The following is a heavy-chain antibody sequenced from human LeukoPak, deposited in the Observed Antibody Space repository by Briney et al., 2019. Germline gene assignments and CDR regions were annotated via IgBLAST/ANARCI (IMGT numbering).Heavy chain of an antibody. CDR3: ARDQEGRTNYYYYYGMDV. CDR2: ISSSGSTI. J-gene: IGHJ6*02. V-gene: IGHV3-48*03. CDR1: GFTFSSYE. Sequence: GGSLRLSCAASGFTFSSYEMNWVRQAPGKGLEWVSYISSSGSTIYYADSVNGRFTISRDNAKNSLYLQMKSLRAEDTAVYYCARDQEGRTNYYYYYGMDVWGQGTTVTVSS.